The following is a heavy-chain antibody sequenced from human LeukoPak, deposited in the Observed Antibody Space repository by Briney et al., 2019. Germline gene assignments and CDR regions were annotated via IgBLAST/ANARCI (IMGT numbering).Heavy chain of an antibody. J-gene: IGHJ4*02. CDR1: GGSISNYY. CDR2: ISSSSSYI. V-gene: IGHV3-21*01. Sequence: LSLTCTVSGGSISNYYWNWIRQPPGKGLEWVSSISSSSSYIYYADSVKGRFTISRDNAKNSLYLQMNSLRAEDTAVYYCARDLETNQWLVEIGNFDYWGQGTLVTVSS. D-gene: IGHD6-19*01. CDR3: ARDLETNQWLVEIGNFDY.